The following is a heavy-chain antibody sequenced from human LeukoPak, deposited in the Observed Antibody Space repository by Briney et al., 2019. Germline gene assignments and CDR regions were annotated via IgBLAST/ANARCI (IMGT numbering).Heavy chain of an antibody. Sequence: GGSLRLSCAASGFTFTSYAMSWVRQAPGKGLEWVSVVSGSGSSTYYADSVKGRFTISRDNSKNTLYLQMNSLRAEDTAVYYCAKTIGDWNDGERYFDYWGRGTLVTVSS. CDR3: AKTIGDWNDGERYFDY. J-gene: IGHJ4*02. V-gene: IGHV3-23*01. CDR2: VSGSGSST. CDR1: GFTFTSYA. D-gene: IGHD1-1*01.